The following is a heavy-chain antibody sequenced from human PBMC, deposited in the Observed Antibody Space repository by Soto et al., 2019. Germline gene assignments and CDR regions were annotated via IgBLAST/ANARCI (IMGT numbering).Heavy chain of an antibody. V-gene: IGHV4-59*01. CDR3: ARVWGYYFDY. CDR2: ISYSGST. J-gene: IGHJ4*02. Sequence: QVQLQESGPGLVKPSETLSLTCTVSGGSISSYYWSWIRQPPGKGLEWIGYISYSGSTNNNPSLTSRVTISVDTSKNQFSLKLSSVTAADTAVYYCARVWGYYFDYWGKGTLVTVSS. D-gene: IGHD2-21*01. CDR1: GGSISSYY.